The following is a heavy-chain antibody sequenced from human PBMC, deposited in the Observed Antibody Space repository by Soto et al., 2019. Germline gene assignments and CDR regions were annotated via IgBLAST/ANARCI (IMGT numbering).Heavy chain of an antibody. J-gene: IGHJ4*02. V-gene: IGHV4-34*01. CDR3: ARGPSITMVRGVIIPNDY. D-gene: IGHD3-10*01. CDR1: GGSFSGYY. Sequence: PSETLSLTCAVYGGSFSGYYWSWIRQPPGKGLEWIGEINHSGSTNYNPSLKSRETKSVDTSKNQFSLKLSSVTAAGTAVYYCARGPSITMVRGVIIPNDYWRQVTRGT. CDR2: INHSGST.